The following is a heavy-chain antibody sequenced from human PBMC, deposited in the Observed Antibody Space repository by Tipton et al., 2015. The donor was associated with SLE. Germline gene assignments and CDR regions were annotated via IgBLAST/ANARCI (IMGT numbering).Heavy chain of an antibody. CDR2: IYTSGST. CDR1: GGSISSYY. Sequence: TLSLTCTVSGGSISSYYWSWIRQPAGKGLEWIGRIYTSGSTNYNPSLKSRVTISVDTSKNQFSLKLSSVTAADTAVYYCASSYGSGSYYKARDGMDVWGQGTTVTVSS. J-gene: IGHJ6*02. CDR3: ASSYGSGSYYKARDGMDV. D-gene: IGHD3-10*01. V-gene: IGHV4-4*07.